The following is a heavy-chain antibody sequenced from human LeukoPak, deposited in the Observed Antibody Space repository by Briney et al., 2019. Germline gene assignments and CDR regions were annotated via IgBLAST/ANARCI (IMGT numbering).Heavy chain of an antibody. V-gene: IGHV3-30*07. J-gene: IGHJ4*02. CDR1: GFTFSSYA. Sequence: AGGSLRLSCAASGFTFSSYAMHWVRQAPGKGLEWVAVISYDGSNKYYADSVKGRFTISRDNSKNTLYLQMNSLRAEDTAVYYWAKNALYGSGSPPDYWGQGTLVTVSS. D-gene: IGHD3-10*01. CDR3: AKNALYGSGSPPDY. CDR2: ISYDGSNK.